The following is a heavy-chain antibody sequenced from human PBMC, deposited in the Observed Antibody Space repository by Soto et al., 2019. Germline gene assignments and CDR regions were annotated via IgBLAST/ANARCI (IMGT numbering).Heavy chain of an antibody. CDR3: ARVYWATLWFGELWRRYYFDY. D-gene: IGHD3-10*01. CDR2: INHSGST. V-gene: IGHV4-34*01. Sequence: PSETLSLTCAVYGGSFSGYYWSWIRQPPGKGLEWIGEINHSGSTNYNPSLKSRVTISVDTSKNQFSLKLSSVTAADTAVYYCARVYWATLWFGELWRRYYFDYWGQGTLVTVSS. CDR1: GGSFSGYY. J-gene: IGHJ4*02.